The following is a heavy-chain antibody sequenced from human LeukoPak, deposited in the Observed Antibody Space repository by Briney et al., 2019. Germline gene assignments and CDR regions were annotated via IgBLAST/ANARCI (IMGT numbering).Heavy chain of an antibody. J-gene: IGHJ4*02. Sequence: GGSLRLSCAASGFTFSSYAMHWVRQAPGKGLEYVSAISSNGGSTFYADSVKGRFTISRDNSKNTLYLQMGSLRSEDMAVYYCARALVAENFDYWGQGTLVTVSS. D-gene: IGHD2-15*01. V-gene: IGHV3-64*02. CDR3: ARALVAENFDY. CDR2: ISSNGGST. CDR1: GFTFSSYA.